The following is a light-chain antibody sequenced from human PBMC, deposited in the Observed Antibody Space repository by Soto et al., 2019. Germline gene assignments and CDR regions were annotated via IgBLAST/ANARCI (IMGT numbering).Light chain of an antibody. CDR3: KQYNYCQLA. J-gene: IGKJ4*01. V-gene: IGKV1-5*01. CDR2: HAS. CDR1: RGVRSW. Sequence: DIQMTQSPSTLSASVGDRVTITCRTSRGVRSWLAWYQQKPGRAPKFLIYHASCLVSGFPSRFSCSGSGTDFMLTISDLLADDFGTYYCKQYNYCQLAFCGANNMEI.